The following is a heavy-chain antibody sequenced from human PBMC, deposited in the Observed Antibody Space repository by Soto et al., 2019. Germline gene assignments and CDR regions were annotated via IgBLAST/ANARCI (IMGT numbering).Heavy chain of an antibody. Sequence: GGSLRLSCAAFGFSFTNSHMDWVRQAPGKGLEWVSYISSSGSAIYYADSVRGRFTISRDNAKNSLFLQMSSLRADDTAVYYCARDLTGYAMDVWGQGTTVTVSS. V-gene: IGHV3-48*03. J-gene: IGHJ6*02. CDR3: ARDLTGYAMDV. D-gene: IGHD2-2*01. CDR2: ISSSGSAI. CDR1: GFSFTNSH.